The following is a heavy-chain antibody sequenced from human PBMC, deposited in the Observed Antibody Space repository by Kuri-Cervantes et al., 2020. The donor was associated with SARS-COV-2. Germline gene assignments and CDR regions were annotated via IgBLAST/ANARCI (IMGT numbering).Heavy chain of an antibody. J-gene: IGHJ4*02. CDR3: ARVRQYDSSGYYAYYFDY. D-gene: IGHD3-22*01. CDR1: GTSVSGGPKS. CDR2: IYYDGTT. Sequence: SETLSLTCTVSGTSVSGGPKSWNWIRQSPGKGLEWIGYIYYDGTTTYKPSLRSRLTISLDTSKNQFSLKLSSVTAADTAVYYCARVRQYDSSGYYAYYFDYWGQGTLVTVSS. V-gene: IGHV4-61*01.